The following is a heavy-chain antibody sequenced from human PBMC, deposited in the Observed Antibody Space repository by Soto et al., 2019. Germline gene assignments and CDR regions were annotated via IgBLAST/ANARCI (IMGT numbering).Heavy chain of an antibody. D-gene: IGHD3-22*01. CDR2: VHHSGIT. CDR1: GGSFSGYY. V-gene: IGHV4-34*01. CDR3: ARNGYYSIEY. Sequence: QVHLQQWGAGLLRPSETLSLTCAVYGGSFSGYYWIWIRQPPGKGLEWIGEVHHSGITNYNPSLKSRVTISVDTSKNQLSLKMSSVTAADTAVYYCARNGYYSIEYWGQGTLVTVSS. J-gene: IGHJ4*02.